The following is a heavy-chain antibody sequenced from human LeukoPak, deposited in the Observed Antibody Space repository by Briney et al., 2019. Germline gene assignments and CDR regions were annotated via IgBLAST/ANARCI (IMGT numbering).Heavy chain of an antibody. V-gene: IGHV4-61*01. CDR2: IYYSGST. CDR1: GGSVNSGSYY. J-gene: IGHJ4*02. D-gene: IGHD6-13*01. CDR3: ARGEAAAGSLDY. Sequence: SETLSLTCTVSGGSVNSGSYYWSWIRQPPGKGLEWIGYIYYSGSTNYNPSLKSRVTISVDTSKNQFSLKLSSVTAADTAVYYCARGEAAAGSLDYWGQGTLVTVSS.